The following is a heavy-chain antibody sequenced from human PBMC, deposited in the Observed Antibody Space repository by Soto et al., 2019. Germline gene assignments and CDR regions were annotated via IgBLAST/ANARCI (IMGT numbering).Heavy chain of an antibody. D-gene: IGHD2-15*01. CDR2: INPKNGVT. CDR1: GYSFTGYY. J-gene: IGHJ5*02. V-gene: IGHV1-2*02. Sequence: ASVKVSCKASGYSFTGYYLHWVRQAPGQGLEWMGWINPKNGVTKYGQKFQGRLTMTRDTSTSTAYMELSRLQSDDTAVYYCAKEGAIAAHPPYNWFDTWRQAVLVTVSS. CDR3: AKEGAIAAHPPYNWFDT.